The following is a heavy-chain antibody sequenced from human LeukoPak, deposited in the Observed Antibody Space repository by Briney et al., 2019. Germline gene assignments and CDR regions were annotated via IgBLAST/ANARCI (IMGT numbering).Heavy chain of an antibody. D-gene: IGHD5-24*01. V-gene: IGHV1-2*06. Sequence: GASVKVSCKASGYTFTGYFMHWVRQAPGQGLEWMGRINPNSGGTNYAQKFQGRVTMTRDTSISTAYMELSRLRSDDTAVYYCAREGWRWLQFALDYWGQGTLVTVSS. J-gene: IGHJ4*02. CDR3: AREGWRWLQFALDY. CDR2: INPNSGGT. CDR1: GYTFTGYF.